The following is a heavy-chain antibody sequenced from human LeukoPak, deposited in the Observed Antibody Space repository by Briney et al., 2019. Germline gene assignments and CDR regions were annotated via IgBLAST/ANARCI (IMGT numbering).Heavy chain of an antibody. V-gene: IGHV3-21*04. D-gene: IGHD3-10*01. J-gene: IGHJ6*03. CDR1: GFTFSAYN. CDR2: ITTSSSYM. CDR3: ARVYYGSGSLHYYYYYMDV. Sequence: KPGGSLSLSCAASGFTFSAYNMNWVPRTPGKGLEGVSSITTSSSYMFYADSVRGRFTISRDNAENSLYLQMNSLRAEDTAVYYCARVYYGSGSLHYYYYYMDVWGKGATVTISS.